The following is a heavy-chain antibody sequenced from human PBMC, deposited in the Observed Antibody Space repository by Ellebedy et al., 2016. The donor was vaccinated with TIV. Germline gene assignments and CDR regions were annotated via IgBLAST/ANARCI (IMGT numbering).Heavy chain of an antibody. D-gene: IGHD2-8*01. Sequence: MPSETLSLTCAVYGGSFSGYYWSWIRQPPGKGLEWIGEINHSGSTNYNPSLKSRVTISVDTSKNQFSLKLSSVTAADTAVYYCARRGGKWSLSNFDYWGQGTLVTVSS. V-gene: IGHV4-34*01. CDR2: INHSGST. J-gene: IGHJ4*02. CDR1: GGSFSGYY. CDR3: ARRGGKWSLSNFDY.